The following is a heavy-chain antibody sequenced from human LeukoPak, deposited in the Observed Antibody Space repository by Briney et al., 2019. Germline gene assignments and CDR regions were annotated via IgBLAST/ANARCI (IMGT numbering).Heavy chain of an antibody. CDR3: ARDRELKPNAFDM. Sequence: PSETLSLTCTVSGGSISSGSYYWSWIRQPAGKGLEWIGRIYTSGSTNYNPSLKSRATISVDTSKNQFSLKLSSVTAADTAVYYCARDRELKPNAFDMWGQGTMVTVSS. CDR2: IYTSGST. J-gene: IGHJ3*02. V-gene: IGHV4-61*02. D-gene: IGHD1-26*01. CDR1: GGSISSGSYY.